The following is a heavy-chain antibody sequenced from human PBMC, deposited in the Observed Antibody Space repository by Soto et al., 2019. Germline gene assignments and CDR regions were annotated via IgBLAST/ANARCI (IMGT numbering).Heavy chain of an antibody. CDR3: ARGYYVWGSYRYPFDY. Sequence: PSETLSLTCAVYGGSFSGYYWSWIRQPPGKGLEWIGEINHSGSTNYNPSLKSRVTISVDTSKNQFSLKLSSATAADTAVYYCARGYYVWGSYRYPFDYWGQGTLVTVSS. CDR2: INHSGST. D-gene: IGHD3-16*02. CDR1: GGSFSGYY. V-gene: IGHV4-34*01. J-gene: IGHJ4*02.